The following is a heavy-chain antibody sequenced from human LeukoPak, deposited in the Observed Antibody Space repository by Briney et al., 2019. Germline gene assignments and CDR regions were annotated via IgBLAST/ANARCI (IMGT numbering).Heavy chain of an antibody. J-gene: IGHJ6*03. V-gene: IGHV3-30*04. CDR3: ARDRSSSYYYMDV. D-gene: IGHD6-13*01. Sequence: GGSLRLSCAASGFNFSTYAMSWVRQAPGKGLEWVAVISYDGSNTYYADSVQDRFTISRDNSKNTLYLQMNSLRAEDTAVYYCARDRSSSYYYMDVWGKGTTVTVSS. CDR1: GFNFSTYA. CDR2: ISYDGSNT.